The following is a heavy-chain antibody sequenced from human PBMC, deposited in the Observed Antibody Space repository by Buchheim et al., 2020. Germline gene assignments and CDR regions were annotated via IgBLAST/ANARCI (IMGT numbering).Heavy chain of an antibody. CDR3: ARGRRLLWFGERTTKNWFDP. Sequence: QVQLQQWGAGLLKPSETLSLTCAVYGGSFSGYYWSWIRQPPGKGLEWIGEINHSGSTNYNPSLKSRVPLSVDTSKKPFSLELSSVTAADTAVYYCARGRRLLWFGERTTKNWFDPWGQGTL. D-gene: IGHD3-10*01. V-gene: IGHV4-34*01. CDR1: GGSFSGYY. J-gene: IGHJ5*02. CDR2: INHSGST.